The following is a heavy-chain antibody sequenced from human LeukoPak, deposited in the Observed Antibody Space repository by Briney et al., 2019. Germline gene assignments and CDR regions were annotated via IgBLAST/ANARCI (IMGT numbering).Heavy chain of an antibody. CDR1: GFTFSSYS. CDR3: ANNLAPPGDTNY. V-gene: IGHV3-53*01. D-gene: IGHD2-21*02. CDR2: IYLGGRT. Sequence: PGGSLRLSCAASGFTFSSYSMSWVRQAPGKGLEWVSVIYLGGRTYYADSVKGRFTISRDNSKNTLYLQMNSLRAEDTAVYYCANNLAPPGDTNYWGQGTLVTVSS. J-gene: IGHJ4*02.